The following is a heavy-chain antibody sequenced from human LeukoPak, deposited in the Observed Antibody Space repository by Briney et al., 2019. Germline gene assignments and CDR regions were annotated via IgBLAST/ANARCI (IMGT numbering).Heavy chain of an antibody. J-gene: IGHJ5*02. CDR1: GFTFSSYG. Sequence: GGSLRLSCAASGFTFSSYGMHWVRQAPGKGLEWVAVIWYDGSNKYYADSVKGRFTISRDNSKNTLYLQMNSLRAEDTAVYYCARERGLGYCSGGSCHIWFDPWGQGTLVTVSS. CDR2: IWYDGSNK. CDR3: ARERGLGYCSGGSCHIWFDP. D-gene: IGHD2-15*01. V-gene: IGHV3-33*01.